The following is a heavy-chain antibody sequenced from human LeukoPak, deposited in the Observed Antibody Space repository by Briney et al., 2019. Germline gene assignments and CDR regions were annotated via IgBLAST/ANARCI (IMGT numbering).Heavy chain of an antibody. V-gene: IGHV3-21*04. D-gene: IGHD4-23*01. CDR2: ISTSSSYI. J-gene: IGHJ6*02. CDR3: ATDYGGQPPNYYYYGLDV. CDR1: GFTFSTYN. Sequence: GGSLRLSCATSGFTFSTYNMNWVRQAPGKGLEWVSSISTSSSYIFYADSVKGRFTISRDNAKNALYLQMNSLRAEDTAVYYCATDYGGQPPNYYYYGLDVWGQGTTVTVSS.